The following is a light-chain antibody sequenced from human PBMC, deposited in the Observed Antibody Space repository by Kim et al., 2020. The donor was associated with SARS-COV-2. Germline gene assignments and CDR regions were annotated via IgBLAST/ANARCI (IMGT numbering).Light chain of an antibody. CDR3: CSYAGSYTEV. CDR2: DVS. V-gene: IGLV2-11*01. CDR1: SSDVGGYNY. Sequence: QSALTQPHSVSGSPGQSVTISCTGTSSDVGGYNYVSWYQQHPGKAPKLMIYDVSKRPSGVPDRFSGSKSGNTASLTISGLQGEDEADYYCCSYAGSYTEVFGGGTQLTVL. J-gene: IGLJ2*01.